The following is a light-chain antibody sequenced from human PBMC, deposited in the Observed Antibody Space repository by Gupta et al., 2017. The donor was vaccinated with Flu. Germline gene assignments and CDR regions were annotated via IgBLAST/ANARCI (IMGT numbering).Light chain of an antibody. CDR3: GTWDSSLGGGV. CDR2: ENF. Sequence: QSVLTQPPSVSAAPGQDVRISCSGSGYNIGTNPVAWYQQVPGAAPRLLIYENFKRPPCIPDRFSGSPSCTSATLDTTGLQTDDEADYYCGTWDSSLGGGVFGGGTRLTVL. V-gene: IGLV1-51*02. J-gene: IGLJ2*01. CDR1: GYNIGTNP.